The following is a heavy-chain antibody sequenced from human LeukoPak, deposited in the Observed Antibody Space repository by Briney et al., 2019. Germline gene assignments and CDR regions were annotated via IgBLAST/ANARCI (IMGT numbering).Heavy chain of an antibody. CDR3: ARVPRHCSGGSCYSIYFDY. CDR2: INPNSGGT. CDR1: GYTFTGYY. D-gene: IGHD2-15*01. V-gene: IGHV1-2*02. J-gene: IGHJ4*02. Sequence: ASVTVSCKASGYTFTGYYMHWVRQAPGQGLEWMGWINPNSGGTNYAQKFQGRVTMTRDTSISTAYMELSRLRSDDTAVYYCARVPRHCSGGSCYSIYFDYWGQGTLVTVSS.